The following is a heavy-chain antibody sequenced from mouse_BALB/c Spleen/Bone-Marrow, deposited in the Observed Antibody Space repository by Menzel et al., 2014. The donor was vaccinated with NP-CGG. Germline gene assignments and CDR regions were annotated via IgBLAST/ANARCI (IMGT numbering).Heavy chain of an antibody. Sequence: EVKVVESGGGLVKPGGSLKPSCAASGFAFSGYDMSWVRRTPEKRLEWVAYISSGGINTYYPDSVKGRFTISRDNAKNTLYLQMNSLKSEDTAMYYCARQRGYAYAMDYWGQGTSVTVSS. D-gene: IGHD2-2*01. J-gene: IGHJ4*01. CDR1: GFAFSGYD. CDR3: ARQRGYAYAMDY. CDR2: ISSGGINT. V-gene: IGHV5-12-1*01.